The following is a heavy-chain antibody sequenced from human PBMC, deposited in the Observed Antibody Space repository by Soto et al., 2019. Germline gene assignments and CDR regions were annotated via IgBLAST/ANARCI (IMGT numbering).Heavy chain of an antibody. Sequence: QVQLVQSGAEVKKPGSSLKVSCKASGGTFSSYTISWVRQAPGQGLEWMGRIIPILVISNYEQKFQGRVTINADKSTSTAYMELSSLRSEDTAVYYCAREGQLVPQFDYWGQGTLVTVSS. CDR1: GGTFSSYT. CDR2: IIPILVIS. J-gene: IGHJ4*02. V-gene: IGHV1-69*08. D-gene: IGHD6-6*01. CDR3: AREGQLVPQFDY.